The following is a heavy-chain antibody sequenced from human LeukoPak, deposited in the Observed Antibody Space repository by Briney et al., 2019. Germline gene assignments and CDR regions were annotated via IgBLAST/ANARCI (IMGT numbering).Heavy chain of an antibody. CDR2: IHYSGGT. CDR1: GVSLSSYY. V-gene: IGHV4-59*03. D-gene: IGHD5-18*01. Sequence: SETLSLTCTVSGVSLSSYYWSWIRQPPGKGLEWIGFIHYSGGTNYSPSLKSRVTISVDTSKNQFSLNLSSVTAADTAVYYCAQGYRYGRFDYWGQGTLVTVSS. J-gene: IGHJ4*02. CDR3: AQGYRYGRFDY.